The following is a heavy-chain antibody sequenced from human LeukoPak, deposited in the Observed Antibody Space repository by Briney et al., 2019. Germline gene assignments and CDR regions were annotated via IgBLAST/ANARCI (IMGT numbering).Heavy chain of an antibody. J-gene: IGHJ5*02. D-gene: IGHD3-9*01. Sequence: PGASVKVSCKASGYTFTGYYMHWVRQAPGQGLEWMGWINPNSGGTNYAQKFQGRVTMTRDTSISTAYMELSRLRSDDTAVYYCARAPVFYDILTGYYTGWFDPWGQGTLVTVSS. CDR1: GYTFTGYY. CDR3: ARAPVFYDILTGYYTGWFDP. V-gene: IGHV1-2*02. CDR2: INPNSGGT.